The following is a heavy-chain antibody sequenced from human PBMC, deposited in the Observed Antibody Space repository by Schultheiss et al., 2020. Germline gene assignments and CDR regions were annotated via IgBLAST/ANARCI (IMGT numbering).Heavy chain of an antibody. Sequence: ASVKVSCKASGYTFTSYYMHWVRQAPGQGLEWMGWISPYNGNTNYAQKVQGRVTMTTDTSTSTVYMELRRLRSDDTAVYYYTRDLHGWYYGSADYYGMDVWGQGTTVNVSS. J-gene: IGHJ6*02. V-gene: IGHV1-18*04. CDR2: ISPYNGNT. CDR1: GYTFTSYY. D-gene: IGHD3-10*01. CDR3: TRDLHGWYYGSADYYGMDV.